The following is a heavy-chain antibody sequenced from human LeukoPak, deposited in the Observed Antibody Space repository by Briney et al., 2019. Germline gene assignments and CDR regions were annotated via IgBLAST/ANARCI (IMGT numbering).Heavy chain of an antibody. Sequence: GGSLRLSCAASGFTFSSYWMHWVRHAPGKGLVWVSRINSDGSSTSYADSVKGRFTISRDNAKNTLYLQMNSLRAEDTAVYYCARGRYYSWDYFDYWGQGTLVTVSS. CDR2: INSDGSST. CDR1: GFTFSSYW. J-gene: IGHJ4*02. D-gene: IGHD3-10*01. CDR3: ARGRYYSWDYFDY. V-gene: IGHV3-74*01.